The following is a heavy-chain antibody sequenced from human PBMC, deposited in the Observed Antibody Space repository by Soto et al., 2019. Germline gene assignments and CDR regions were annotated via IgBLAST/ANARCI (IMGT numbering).Heavy chain of an antibody. Sequence: VPLRLSCAASGFTISSYWMSCVRQNPGKGLEWVANIKQDGSEKYYVDSVKGRFTISRDNAKNSLYLQMNSLRAEDTAVYYCARDAQNYDFWSGYYTTFYYMDVWGKGTTVTVSS. CDR1: GFTISSYW. CDR2: IKQDGSEK. V-gene: IGHV3-7*01. CDR3: ARDAQNYDFWSGYYTTFYYMDV. J-gene: IGHJ6*03. D-gene: IGHD3-3*01.